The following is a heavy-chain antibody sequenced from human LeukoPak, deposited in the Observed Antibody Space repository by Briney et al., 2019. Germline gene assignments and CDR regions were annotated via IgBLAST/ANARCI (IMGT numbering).Heavy chain of an antibody. CDR2: IYPGDSDT. J-gene: IGHJ3*02. CDR1: GYSFTSYW. CDR3: ARVFVVVVAATPLPGAFDI. Sequence: GESLKISCKGSGYSFTSYWIGWVRQMPGKGLEWMGIIYPGDSDTRYSPSFQGQVTISADKSINTAYLQWSSLKASDTAMYYCARVFVVVVAATPLPGAFDIWGQGTMVTVSS. D-gene: IGHD2-15*01. V-gene: IGHV5-51*01.